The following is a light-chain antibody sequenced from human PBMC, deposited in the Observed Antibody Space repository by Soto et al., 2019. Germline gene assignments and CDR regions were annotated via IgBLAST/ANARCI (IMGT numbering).Light chain of an antibody. CDR2: GNS. V-gene: IGLV1-40*01. Sequence: QSVLTQPPSVSGTPGQRVTISCTGSSSNIGAGYDVHWYQQLPGTAPKLLIYGNSNRPSGVPDRFSGSKSDTSASLAITGLQAEGEADYYGQAYDSSLSGDVGFGGGTKVTVL. CDR1: SSNIGAGYD. J-gene: IGLJ2*01. CDR3: QAYDSSLSGDVG.